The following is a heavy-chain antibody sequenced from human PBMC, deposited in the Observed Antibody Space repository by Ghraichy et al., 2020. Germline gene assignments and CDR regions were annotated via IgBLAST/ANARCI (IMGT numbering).Heavy chain of an antibody. D-gene: IGHD2-2*01. V-gene: IGHV4-39*01. Sequence: SETLSLTCTVSGGSISSSSYYWGWIRQPPGKGLEWIGSIYYSGSTYYNPSLKSRVTISVDTSKNQFSLKLSSVTAADTAVYYCARHSVVVPAAKNWFDPWGQGTLVTASS. J-gene: IGHJ5*02. CDR1: GGSISSSSYY. CDR2: IYYSGST. CDR3: ARHSVVVPAAKNWFDP.